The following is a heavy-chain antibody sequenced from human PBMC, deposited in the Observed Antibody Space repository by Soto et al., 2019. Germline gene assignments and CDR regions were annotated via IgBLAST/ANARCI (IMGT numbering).Heavy chain of an antibody. V-gene: IGHV1-18*01. CDR2: ISAYNGNT. Sequence: ASVKVSCKASGSTFTSYGISWVRQSPGQGLEWMGWISAYNGNTNYAQKLQGRVTMTTDTSTSTAYMELRSLRSDDTAVYYCARDGSRSIMITFGGVTRAFDIWGRVPMGAVAS. CDR1: GSTFTSYG. CDR3: ARDGSRSIMITFGGVTRAFDI. D-gene: IGHD3-16*01. J-gene: IGHJ3*02.